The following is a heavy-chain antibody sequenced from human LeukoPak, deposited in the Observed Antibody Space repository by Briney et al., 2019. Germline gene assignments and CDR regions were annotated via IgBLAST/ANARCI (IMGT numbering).Heavy chain of an antibody. J-gene: IGHJ4*02. CDR3: ARTYYYDSSGYGYFDY. D-gene: IGHD3-22*01. CDR1: GGTFSSYA. Sequence: SVKVSCKASGGTFSSYAISWVRQAPGQGLEWMGGIIPIFGIANYAQKFQGRVTITADESTSTAYMELSSLRSEDTAVYYGARTYYYDSSGYGYFDYWGQGTLVTVSS. V-gene: IGHV1-69*13. CDR2: IIPIFGIA.